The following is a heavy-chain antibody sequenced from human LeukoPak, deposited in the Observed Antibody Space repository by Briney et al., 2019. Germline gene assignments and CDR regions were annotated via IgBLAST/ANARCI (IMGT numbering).Heavy chain of an antibody. CDR3: ARAPSITMIVVVTQTHAFDI. CDR1: GGSISSGGYY. V-gene: IGHV4-31*03. Sequence: SETLSLTRTVSGGSISSGGYYWSWIRQHPGKGLEWIGYIYYSGSTYYNPSLKSRVTISVDTSKNQFSLKLSSVTAADTAVYYCARAPSITMIVVVTQTHAFDIWGQGTMVTVSS. D-gene: IGHD3-22*01. CDR2: IYYSGST. J-gene: IGHJ3*02.